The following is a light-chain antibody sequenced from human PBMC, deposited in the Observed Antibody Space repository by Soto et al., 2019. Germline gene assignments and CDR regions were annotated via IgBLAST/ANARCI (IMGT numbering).Light chain of an antibody. J-gene: IGKJ3*01. CDR3: HRYSRSPIFT. Sequence: IVLTQSPATLSLSPGERATLSCRASQRVDSNCLAWYQKRPGQAPRLLIYAASTRAAGIPDRFTGSGSGTDFTLTISRLEPEDFSVFFCHRYSRSPIFTFGPGTTVDI. CDR1: QRVDSNC. CDR2: AAS. V-gene: IGKV3-20*01.